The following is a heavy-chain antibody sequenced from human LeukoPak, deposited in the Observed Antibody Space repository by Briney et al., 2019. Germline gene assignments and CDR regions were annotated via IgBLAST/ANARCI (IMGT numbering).Heavy chain of an antibody. J-gene: IGHJ6*03. CDR1: GYTFTGYY. D-gene: IGHD5-12*01. Sequence: ASVKVSCKASGYTFTGYYMHWVRQAPGQGLEWMGWINPNSGGTNYAQKFQGRVTMTRDTSISTAYMELSRLRSDDTAVYYCARVRGGYDSSEYYYYYYMDVWGKGTTVTVSS. CDR2: INPNSGGT. V-gene: IGHV1-2*02. CDR3: ARVRGGYDSSEYYYYYYMDV.